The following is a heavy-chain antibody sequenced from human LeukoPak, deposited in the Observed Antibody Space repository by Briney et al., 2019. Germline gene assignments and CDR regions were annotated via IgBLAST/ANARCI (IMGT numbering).Heavy chain of an antibody. D-gene: IGHD1-1*01. CDR3: ARGGRGEGTGTTRVAFDI. CDR2: IVVGSGNT. CDR1: GFTFTNSA. J-gene: IGHJ3*02. V-gene: IGHV1-58*02. Sequence: GTSVKVSCKASGFTFTNSAMQWVRQTRGQRLEWIGWIVVGSGNTNYAQKFQGRVTITRDTSTSTVYMELSSLRSEDTAVYYCARGGRGEGTGTTRVAFDIWGQGTMVTVSS.